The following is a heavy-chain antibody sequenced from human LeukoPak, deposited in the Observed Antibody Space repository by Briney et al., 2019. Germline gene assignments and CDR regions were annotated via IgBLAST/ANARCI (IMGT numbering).Heavy chain of an antibody. CDR1: GFTFSSYA. CDR2: ISSSSSTI. V-gene: IGHV3-48*04. Sequence: PGGSLRLSCAASGFTFSSYAMTWVRQAPGKGLEWVSYISSSSSTIYYADSVKGRFTISRDNAKNTLYLQMNSLRAEDTAVYYCAREAPPYSSSWQVLTYYYYMDVWGKGTTVTVSS. J-gene: IGHJ6*03. D-gene: IGHD6-13*01. CDR3: AREAPPYSSSWQVLTYYYYMDV.